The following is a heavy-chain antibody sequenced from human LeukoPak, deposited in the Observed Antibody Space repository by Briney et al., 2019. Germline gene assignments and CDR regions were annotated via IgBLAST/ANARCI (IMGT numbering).Heavy chain of an antibody. CDR2: ISAYNGNT. D-gene: IGHD5-18*01. CDR1: GYTFTSYG. V-gene: IGHV1-18*01. CDR3: ARVDTATGYYYYYMDV. J-gene: IGHJ6*03. Sequence: ASVKVSCKASGYTFTSYGISWVRQAPGQGLEWTGWISAYNGNTNYAQKLQGRVTMTTDTSTSTAYMELRSLRSDDTAVYYCARVDTATGYYYYYMDVWGKGTTVTVSS.